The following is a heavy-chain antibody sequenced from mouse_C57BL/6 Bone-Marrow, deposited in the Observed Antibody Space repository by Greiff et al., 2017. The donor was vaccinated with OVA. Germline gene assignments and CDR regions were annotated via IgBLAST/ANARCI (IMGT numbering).Heavy chain of an antibody. CDR1: GFTFSDYY. CDR3: ARRGADSSGYGYYAMDY. Sequence: DVMLVESGGGLVQPGGSLKLSCAASGFTFSDYYMYWVRQTPEKRLEWVAYISNGGGSTYYPDTVKGRFTISRDNAKNTLYLQMSRLKSEDTAMYYCARRGADSSGYGYYAMDYWGQGTSVTVSS. V-gene: IGHV5-12*01. CDR2: ISNGGGST. D-gene: IGHD3-2*02. J-gene: IGHJ4*01.